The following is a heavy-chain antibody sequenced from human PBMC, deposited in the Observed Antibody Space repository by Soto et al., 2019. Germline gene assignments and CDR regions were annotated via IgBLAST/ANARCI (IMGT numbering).Heavy chain of an antibody. Sequence: EEQLVESGGGLVQPGRSLRLSCAASGFTFEDFAMHWVRQVPGKGLEWVSGVSWNSDEIDYADSVKGRFTISRDNAKNALFLQMNSLRPEDTAYYYCVQHRIASVATSNPGVYYVDSWGQGTLVTVAS. CDR3: VQHRIASVATSNPGVYYVDS. J-gene: IGHJ4*02. D-gene: IGHD5-12*01. V-gene: IGHV3-9*01. CDR2: VSWNSDEI. CDR1: GFTFEDFA.